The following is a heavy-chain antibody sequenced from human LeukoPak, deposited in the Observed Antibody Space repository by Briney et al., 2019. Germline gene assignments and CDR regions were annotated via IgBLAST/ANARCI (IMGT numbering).Heavy chain of an antibody. D-gene: IGHD2-21*01. CDR1: GFTFSSYA. V-gene: IGHV3-23*01. J-gene: IGHJ4*02. CDR3: AIQNGYCGGNRCFDY. CDR2: ISGSGGST. Sequence: GGSLRLSCAASGFTFSSYAMSWVRQAPGKGLEWVSAISGSGGSTYYADSVKGRFTISRDNSKNTLYLQMNSLSAEDTAIYYCAIQNGYCGGNRCFDYWGQGTLVTVSS.